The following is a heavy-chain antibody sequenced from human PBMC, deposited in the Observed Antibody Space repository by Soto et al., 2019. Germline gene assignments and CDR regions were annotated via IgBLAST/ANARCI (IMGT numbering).Heavy chain of an antibody. CDR1: GASISSYY. CDR2: MYFNDSP. J-gene: IGHJ4*02. V-gene: IGHV4-59*01. Sequence: SETLSLTCTVSGASISSYYWSWIRQPPGKGLEWIGYMYFNDSPKYNPSLKSRVTMSVDTSKNQFSRRWRSVTAADTAVYYWASLWNFFDFWGQGALVTVSS. CDR3: ASLWNFFDF. D-gene: IGHD2-21*01.